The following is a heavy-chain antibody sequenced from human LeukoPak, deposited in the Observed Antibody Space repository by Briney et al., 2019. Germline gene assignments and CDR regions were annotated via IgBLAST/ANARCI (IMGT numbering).Heavy chain of an antibody. J-gene: IGHJ5*02. D-gene: IGHD4-17*01. CDR1: GFTFSSYW. CDR3: ARELDYGDYTWFDP. CDR2: IKQDGSEK. V-gene: IGHV3-7*01. Sequence: GGSLRLSCAASGFTFSSYWMSWVRQAPGNGLEWVANIKQDGSEKYYVDSVKGRFTISRDNAKNSLYLQMNSLRAEDTAVYYCARELDYGDYTWFDPWGQGTLVTVSS.